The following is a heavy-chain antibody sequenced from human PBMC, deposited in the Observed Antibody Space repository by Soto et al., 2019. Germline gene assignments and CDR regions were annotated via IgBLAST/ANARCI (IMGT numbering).Heavy chain of an antibody. CDR3: AKDRSPGATTWNVY. D-gene: IGHD1-26*01. V-gene: IGHV3-23*01. CDR1: GFIFSSSA. J-gene: IGHJ4*02. Sequence: GGSLRLSCVVSGFIFSSSAMNFFRHSPGKWLEWVSTISGSGVSKYYADSVKGRFTISRDNSNNTVSLQMNSLRAEDAAVYYCAKDRSPGATTWNVYWGQGTLVTVSS. CDR2: ISGSGVSK.